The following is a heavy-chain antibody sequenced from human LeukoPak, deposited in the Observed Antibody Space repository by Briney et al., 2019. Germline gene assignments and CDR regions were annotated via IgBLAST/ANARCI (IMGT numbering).Heavy chain of an antibody. J-gene: IGHJ4*02. V-gene: IGHV4-39*02. D-gene: IGHD1-26*01. CDR3: ARLNSGSYSDY. Sequence: SETLSLTCTVSSGSISSSSYYWGWIRQPPWKGLEWISSIYYSGSTYYNPSLKSRVTISVDTSKNHFSLKSSSVTAADTAVYYCARLNSGSYSDYWGQGTLVTVSS. CDR2: IYYSGST. CDR1: SGSISSSSYY.